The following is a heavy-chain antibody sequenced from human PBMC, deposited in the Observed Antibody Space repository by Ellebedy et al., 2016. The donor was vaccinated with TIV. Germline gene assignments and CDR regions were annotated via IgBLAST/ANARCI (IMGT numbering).Heavy chain of an antibody. V-gene: IGHV3-23*01. CDR2: ISGSGGNT. Sequence: GESLKISCAASGFTLNTMTWVRQGPGKGLEWVSSISGSGGNTYYADFVKGRFTISRDNSKNTLYLQMNSLRGEDTAVYYCAKTGSDFWSGSLLWGQGTLVIVSS. J-gene: IGHJ3*01. D-gene: IGHD3-3*01. CDR1: GFTLNT. CDR3: AKTGSDFWSGSLL.